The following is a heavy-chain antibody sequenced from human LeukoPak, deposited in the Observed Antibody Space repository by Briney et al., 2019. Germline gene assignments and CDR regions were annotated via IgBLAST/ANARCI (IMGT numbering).Heavy chain of an antibody. Sequence: GESLKISCQGSGNSFNNYWISWVRQMPGKGLEWMAIIYAADSDTRYSPSFQGQVTLSVDKSISTVYLQWSSLKASDTAVYYCARHLRGLDLWGQGTLVTVSS. CDR2: IYAADSDT. CDR3: ARHLRGLDL. V-gene: IGHV5-51*01. CDR1: GNSFNNYW. D-gene: IGHD3-10*01. J-gene: IGHJ5*02.